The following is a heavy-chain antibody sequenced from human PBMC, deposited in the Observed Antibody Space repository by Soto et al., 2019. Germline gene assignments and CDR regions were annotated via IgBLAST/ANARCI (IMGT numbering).Heavy chain of an antibody. V-gene: IGHV4-39*02. CDR2: IFYTGTT. CDR1: GGSINYNSYH. Sequence: PKDTLSLTCTVSGGSINYNSYHWGWIRQPPGQGLEWIGSIFYTGTTFYNPSLESRVTMSVDTSKNSFSLHLTSVTAADTAVYFCARLVVVAPVANVWGQGTLVTVSS. CDR3: ARLVVVAPVANV. D-gene: IGHD2-2*01. J-gene: IGHJ4*02.